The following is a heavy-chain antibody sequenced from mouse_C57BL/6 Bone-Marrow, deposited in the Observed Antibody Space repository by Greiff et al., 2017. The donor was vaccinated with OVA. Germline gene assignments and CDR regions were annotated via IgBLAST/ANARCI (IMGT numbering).Heavy chain of an antibody. D-gene: IGHD2-3*01. J-gene: IGHJ3*01. Sequence: VQLVESGPELVKPGASVKLSCKASGYTFTSYDINWVKQRPGQGLEWIGWIYPRDGSTKYNEKFKGKATLTVDTSSSTAYMELHSLTSEDSAVYFCARWDGYYPAWFAYWGQGTLVTVSA. CDR3: ARWDGYYPAWFAY. CDR2: IYPRDGST. V-gene: IGHV1-85*01. CDR1: GYTFTSYD.